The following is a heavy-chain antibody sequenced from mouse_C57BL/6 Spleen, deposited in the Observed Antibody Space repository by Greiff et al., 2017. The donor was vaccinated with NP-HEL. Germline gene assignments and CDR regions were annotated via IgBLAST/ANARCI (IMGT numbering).Heavy chain of an antibody. V-gene: IGHV5-15*01. CDR3: ARPGTGTLDFDV. J-gene: IGHJ1*03. CDR1: GFTFSDYG. CDR2: ISNLAYSI. D-gene: IGHD4-1*01. Sequence: EVQLVESGGGLVQPGGSLKLSCAASGFTFSDYGMAWVRQAPRKGPEWVAFISNLAYSIYYADTVTGRFTISRENAKNTLYLEMSSLRSEDTAMYYCARPGTGTLDFDVWGTGTTVTVSS.